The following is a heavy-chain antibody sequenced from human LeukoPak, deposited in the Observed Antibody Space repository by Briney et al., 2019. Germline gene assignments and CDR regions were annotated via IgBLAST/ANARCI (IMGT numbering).Heavy chain of an antibody. V-gene: IGHV4-59*08. J-gene: IGHJ5*02. CDR1: GGSISSYY. Sequence: SETLSLTCTVSGGSISSYYWSWIRQPPGKGLKWIGYIYYSGSTNYNPSLKSRVTISVDTSKNQFSLKLSSVTASDTAVYYCASLIAAAQGWFDPWGQGTLVTVSS. CDR2: IYYSGST. D-gene: IGHD6-13*01. CDR3: ASLIAAAQGWFDP.